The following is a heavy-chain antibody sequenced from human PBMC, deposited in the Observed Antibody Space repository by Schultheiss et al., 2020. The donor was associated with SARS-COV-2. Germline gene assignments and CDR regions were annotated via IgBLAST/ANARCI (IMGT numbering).Heavy chain of an antibody. V-gene: IGHV4-61*01. Sequence: SQTLSLTCTVSGDSVSSGSYYWSWIRQPPGKGLEWIGYIYYSGSTNYNPSLKSRVTISVDTSKNQFSLKLSSVTAADTAVYYCARGQESYHDFWSGPGFYYYYGMDVWGQGTTVTVSS. CDR1: GDSVSSGSYY. CDR2: IYYSGST. D-gene: IGHD3-3*01. CDR3: ARGQESYHDFWSGPGFYYYYGMDV. J-gene: IGHJ6*02.